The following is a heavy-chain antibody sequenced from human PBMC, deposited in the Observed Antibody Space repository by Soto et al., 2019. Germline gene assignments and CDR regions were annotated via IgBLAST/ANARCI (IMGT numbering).Heavy chain of an antibody. V-gene: IGHV4-59*01. Sequence: QVQLQESGPGLVKPSETLSLTCTVSGGSISSYYWIWIRQYPGKGLDWIGYISYSGSTDYNLSLGGRVTISVAPSKNQFSLKLGSVTTADTAIYYFARSYDNTGYTPLYWGQGTLVTVSS. CDR2: ISYSGST. D-gene: IGHD3-9*01. CDR1: GGSISSYY. CDR3: ARSYDNTGYTPLY. J-gene: IGHJ4*02.